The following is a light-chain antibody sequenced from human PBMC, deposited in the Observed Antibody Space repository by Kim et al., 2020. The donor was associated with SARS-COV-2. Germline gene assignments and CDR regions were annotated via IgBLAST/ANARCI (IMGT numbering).Light chain of an antibody. J-gene: IGLJ2*01. CDR2: IDN. CDR3: ATCDDSLKGVL. CDR1: SSNIGSNP. Sequence: QSVLTQPPSASGTPGQRVIISCSGSSSNIGSNPVNWYQQLPGTAPKLLIYIDNQRPSGVPDRFSGSKSGTSASLAISGLQSEDEATYYCATCDDSLKGVLFGGGTKLTVL. V-gene: IGLV1-44*01.